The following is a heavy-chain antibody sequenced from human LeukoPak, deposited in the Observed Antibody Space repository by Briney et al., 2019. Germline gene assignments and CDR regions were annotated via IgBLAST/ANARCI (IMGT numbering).Heavy chain of an antibody. CDR1: GFTFDDYA. CDR2: ISWNSGSI. D-gene: IGHD3-22*01. J-gene: IGHJ3*02. V-gene: IGHV3-9*03. CDR3: AKDRGQWLFHAFDI. Sequence: GGSLRLSCAASGFTFDDYAMHWVRQAPGKGLEWVSGISWNSGSIGYADSVKGRFTISRDNAKNSLYLQMNSLRAEDMALYYCAKDRGQWLFHAFDIWGQGTMVTVSS.